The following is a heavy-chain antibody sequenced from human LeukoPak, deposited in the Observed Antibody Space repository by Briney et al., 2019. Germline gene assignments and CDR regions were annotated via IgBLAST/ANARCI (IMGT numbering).Heavy chain of an antibody. CDR3: ARRVGYSYGPYYYYYMDV. CDR2: IKQDGSEK. CDR1: GFTFSSYW. Sequence: PGGSLRLSCAASGFTFSSYWMSWVRQAPGKGLEWVANIKQDGSEKYYVDSVKGRFTISRDNAKNSLYLQMNSLRAEDTAVYYCARRVGYSYGPYYYYYMDVWGKGTTVTVSS. V-gene: IGHV3-7*01. D-gene: IGHD5-18*01. J-gene: IGHJ6*03.